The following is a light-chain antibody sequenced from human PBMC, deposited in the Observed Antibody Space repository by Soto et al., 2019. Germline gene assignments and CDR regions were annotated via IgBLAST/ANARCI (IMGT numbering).Light chain of an antibody. J-gene: IGKJ1*01. V-gene: IGKV3-15*01. CDR2: GSS. CDR1: QSVSRN. Sequence: EIVLTQSPGTLSLSPGERATLSCLASQSVSRNLAWYQQKPGQAPRLLIHGSSTRATGFPARFSGSGSGTEFTLTISSLQSEDFAVYYCQQYDNWPWTFGQGTKVDIK. CDR3: QQYDNWPWT.